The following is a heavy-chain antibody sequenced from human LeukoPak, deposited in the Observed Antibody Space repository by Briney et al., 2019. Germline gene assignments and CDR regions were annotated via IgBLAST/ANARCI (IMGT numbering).Heavy chain of an antibody. V-gene: IGHV4-59*01. CDR2: IYYSGST. CDR1: GGSISSYY. Sequence: SETLSLTCTVSGGSISSYYWSWIRQPPGKGLEWIGYIYYSGSTNYNPSLKSRVTIPVDTSKNQFSLKLSSVTAADTAVYYCASVGDYGGNGDAFDIWGQGTMVTVSS. CDR3: ASVGDYGGNGDAFDI. J-gene: IGHJ3*02. D-gene: IGHD4-23*01.